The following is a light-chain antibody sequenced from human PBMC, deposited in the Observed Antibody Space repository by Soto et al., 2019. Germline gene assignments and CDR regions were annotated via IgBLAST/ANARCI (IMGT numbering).Light chain of an antibody. V-gene: IGLV2-14*01. CDR2: EVS. CDR1: SSDVGGYTY. Sequence: QSALTQPASVSGSPGQSITISCTGTSSDVGGYTYVSWYQQHPGRAPKLMIYEVSNRPSGVSNRFSGSKSGNTASLTTSGLQAEDEADYYCISYTTRNTVLFGGGTKVTVL. J-gene: IGLJ2*01. CDR3: ISYTTRNTVL.